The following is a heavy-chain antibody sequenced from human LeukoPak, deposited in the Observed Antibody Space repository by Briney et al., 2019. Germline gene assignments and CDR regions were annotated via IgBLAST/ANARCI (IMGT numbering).Heavy chain of an antibody. Sequence: GGSLRLSCAASGFTFSSYGMHWVRQAPGKGLEWVAVISYDETNQYYADSVKGRFSISRDNSRNTVYLQMNSLRVEDTAVYYCAKDLLGDYDDYWGQGTLVTVSS. D-gene: IGHD3-16*01. CDR1: GFTFSSYG. J-gene: IGHJ4*02. V-gene: IGHV3-30*18. CDR3: AKDLLGDYDDY. CDR2: ISYDETNQ.